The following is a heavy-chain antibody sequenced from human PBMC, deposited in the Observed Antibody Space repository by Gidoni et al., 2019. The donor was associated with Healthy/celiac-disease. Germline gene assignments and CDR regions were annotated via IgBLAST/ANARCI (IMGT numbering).Heavy chain of an antibody. CDR2: IYYSGST. Sequence: QLQLQESGPGLVKPSETLSLTCTVSGGSIRSSSYSWGCIRQPPGKGLEWIGSIYYSGSTYYNPSLKSRVTISVDTSKNQFSLKLSSVTAADTAVYYCASTRTGPSYYYDSSGYYEFDYWGQGTLVTVSS. CDR3: ASTRTGPSYYYDSSGYYEFDY. V-gene: IGHV4-39*01. CDR1: GGSIRSSSYS. D-gene: IGHD3-22*01. J-gene: IGHJ4*02.